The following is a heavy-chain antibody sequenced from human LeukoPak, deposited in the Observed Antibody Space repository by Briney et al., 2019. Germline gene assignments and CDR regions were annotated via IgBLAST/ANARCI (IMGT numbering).Heavy chain of an antibody. CDR3: ARGGISDAFDI. CDR2: INPSVGST. Sequence: APVKVSCKASGYTLTSYYMHWVRQAPGQGLEWMGIINPSVGSTSYAQKFQGRVTMTRNTSTCTVYVELNSMSSEDTAVYYCARGGISDAFDIWGQGTMVTVSS. D-gene: IGHD3-16*01. J-gene: IGHJ3*02. V-gene: IGHV1-46*03. CDR1: GYTLTSYY.